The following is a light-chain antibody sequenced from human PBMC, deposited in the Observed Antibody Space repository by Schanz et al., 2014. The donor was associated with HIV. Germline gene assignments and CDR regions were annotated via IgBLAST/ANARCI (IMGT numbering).Light chain of an antibody. V-gene: IGLV2-8*01. CDR1: SSDVGGYNY. Sequence: QSALTQPPSASGSPGQSVTISCTGTSSDVGGYNYVSWYQHHPDKAPKLIIYEGTKRPSGVSDRFSGSKSGNTASLTISGLQAEDEADYYCSSYAGTTTFVVFGGGTKLTVL. J-gene: IGLJ2*01. CDR3: SSYAGTTTFVV. CDR2: EGT.